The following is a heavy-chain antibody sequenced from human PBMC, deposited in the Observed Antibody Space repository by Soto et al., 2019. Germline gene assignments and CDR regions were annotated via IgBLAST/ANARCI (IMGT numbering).Heavy chain of an antibody. V-gene: IGHV1-46*02. D-gene: IGHD6-19*01. CDR2: INPSRGLT. CDR1: GYMFDNYY. J-gene: IGHJ4*02. Sequence: ASVKVSCKASGYMFDNYYIHWVRHTPGQGLQWIGVINPSRGLTTYAQKFQGRVSMTRDTSTTTVFMELSSLTSEDTAIYYCARHGVPIAGRSGFWDNWGPGTRGTVSS. CDR3: ARHGVPIAGRSGFWDN.